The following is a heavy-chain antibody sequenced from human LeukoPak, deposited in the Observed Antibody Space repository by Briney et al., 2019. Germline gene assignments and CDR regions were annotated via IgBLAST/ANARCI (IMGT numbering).Heavy chain of an antibody. CDR3: ASGGAPAGY. J-gene: IGHJ4*02. D-gene: IGHD6-25*01. CDR1: GFTFSSYA. CDR2: ISSNGGST. Sequence: PGGSLRLSCAASGFTFSSYAMHWVRQAPGKGLEYVSAISSNGGSTYYAGSVKGRFAISRDNSKNTLYLQMNSLRAEDTAVYYCASGGAPAGYWGQGTLVIVSS. V-gene: IGHV3-64*04.